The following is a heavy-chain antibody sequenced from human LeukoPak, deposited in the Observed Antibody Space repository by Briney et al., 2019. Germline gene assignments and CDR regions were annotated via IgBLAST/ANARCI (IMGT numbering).Heavy chain of an antibody. CDR3: TRYGDYAPGAFDI. Sequence: PGGSLRLSCAASGFTFSNAWMSWVRQAPGKGLEWVGRIKSKTDGGTTDYAAPVKGRFTISRDDSKNTLYLQMNSLKTEDTAVYYCTRYGDYAPGAFDIWGQGTMVTVS. D-gene: IGHD4-17*01. J-gene: IGHJ3*02. CDR1: GFTFSNAW. CDR2: IKSKTDGGTT. V-gene: IGHV3-15*01.